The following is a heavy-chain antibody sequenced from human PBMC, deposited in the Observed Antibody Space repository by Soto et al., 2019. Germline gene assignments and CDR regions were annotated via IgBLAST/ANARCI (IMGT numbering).Heavy chain of an antibody. CDR1: GFTFSSYS. J-gene: IGHJ5*02. CDR2: ISSSSSYI. D-gene: IGHD3-3*01. CDR3: ARYSRWSGYDH. Sequence: EVQLVESGGGLVKPGGSLRLSCAASGFTFSSYSMNWVRQAPGKGLEWVSSISSSSSYIYYADSVKGRFTISRDNAKNSLSRQMNSLRAEDTAVYYCARYSRWSGYDHWGQGTLVTVSS. V-gene: IGHV3-21*01.